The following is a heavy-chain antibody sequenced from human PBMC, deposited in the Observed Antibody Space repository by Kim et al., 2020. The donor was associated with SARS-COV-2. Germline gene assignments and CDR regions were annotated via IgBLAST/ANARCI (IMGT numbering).Heavy chain of an antibody. Sequence: GGSLRLSCAASGFTFSSYAMSWVRQAPGKGLEWVSAISGSGGSTYYADSVKGRFTISRDNSKNTLYLQMNSLRAEDTAVYYCAKDYGSGPYYYYGMDVWGQGTTVTVSS. CDR2: ISGSGGST. D-gene: IGHD3-10*01. CDR3: AKDYGSGPYYYYGMDV. CDR1: GFTFSSYA. J-gene: IGHJ6*02. V-gene: IGHV3-23*01.